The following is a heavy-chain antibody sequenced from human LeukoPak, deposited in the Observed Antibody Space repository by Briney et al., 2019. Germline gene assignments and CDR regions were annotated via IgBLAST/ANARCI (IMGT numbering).Heavy chain of an antibody. CDR1: GFTFSSYE. V-gene: IGHV3-48*03. CDR2: ISGSGSTI. CDR3: ARGATGDAFDI. D-gene: IGHD1-1*01. J-gene: IGHJ3*02. Sequence: GGSLRLSCAASGFTFSSYEMSWVRQAPGKGLEWVSYISGSGSTIYYADSVKGRFTISRDNAKNSLYLQMNSLRAEDTAVYYCARGATGDAFDIWGQGTMVTVSS.